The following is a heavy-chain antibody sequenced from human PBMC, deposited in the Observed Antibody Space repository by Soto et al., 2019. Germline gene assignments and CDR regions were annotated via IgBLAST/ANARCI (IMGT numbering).Heavy chain of an antibody. J-gene: IGHJ4*02. CDR3: AREDTVATLRF. CDR2: IKGDGSGT. Sequence: EVQLVESGGGLVQPGGSLRLSCAASGFTFSSYWMSWVRQAPGKGLEWVANIKGDGSGTYYVDSTRGRFTISRDNAKNSLYLQMNTLRAEDTAVYFCAREDTVATLRFWGQGTLVTVSS. CDR1: GFTFSSYW. D-gene: IGHD2-21*02. V-gene: IGHV3-7*03.